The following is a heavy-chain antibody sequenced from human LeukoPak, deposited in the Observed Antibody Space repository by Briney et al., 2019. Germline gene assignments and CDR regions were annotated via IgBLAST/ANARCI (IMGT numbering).Heavy chain of an antibody. J-gene: IGHJ4*02. CDR3: ARVDLRGRQDYCSGGSCYKTTFDY. V-gene: IGHV3-30*03. Sequence: GGSLRLSCAASGFTFSSYGMYWVRQAPGKGLEWVAVISYDGSNKYYADSVKGRFTISRDNSKNTLYLQMNSLRAEDTAVYYCARVDLRGRQDYCSGGSCYKTTFDYWGQGTLVTVSS. D-gene: IGHD2-15*01. CDR2: ISYDGSNK. CDR1: GFTFSSYG.